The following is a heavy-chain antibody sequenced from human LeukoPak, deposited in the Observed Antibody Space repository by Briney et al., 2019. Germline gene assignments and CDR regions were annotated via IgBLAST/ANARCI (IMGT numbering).Heavy chain of an antibody. V-gene: IGHV1-2*02. D-gene: IGHD3-3*01. Sequence: GASVKVSLNVSGYSFIEDYLHWVRQAPGQGLEWMGLINPHSGGANYSHKFQGRVTMTRDTSISTAYMHLTRLKFDDTDTYYCARGKSGYSPWGQGTPVTVSS. J-gene: IGHJ5*02. CDR2: INPHSGGA. CDR3: ARGKSGYSP. CDR1: GYSFIEDY.